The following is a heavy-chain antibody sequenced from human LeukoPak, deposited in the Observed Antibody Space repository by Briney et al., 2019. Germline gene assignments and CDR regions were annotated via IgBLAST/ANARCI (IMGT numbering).Heavy chain of an antibody. D-gene: IGHD3-3*01. V-gene: IGHV3-23*01. CDR2: ISGSGGST. CDR3: AKEGGVPYYDFWSGPSGDFDY. CDR1: GFTFSSYW. Sequence: GGSLRLSCAASGFTFSSYWMSWVRQAPGKGLEWVSAISGSGGSTYYADSVKGRFTISRDNSKNTLYLQMNSLRAEDTAVYYCAKEGGVPYYDFWSGPSGDFDYWGQGTLVTVSS. J-gene: IGHJ4*02.